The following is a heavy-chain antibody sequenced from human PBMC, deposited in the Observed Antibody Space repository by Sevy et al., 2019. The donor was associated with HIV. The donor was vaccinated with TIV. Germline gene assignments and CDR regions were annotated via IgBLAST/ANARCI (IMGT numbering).Heavy chain of an antibody. J-gene: IGHJ5*02. CDR1: GFPFQTYA. V-gene: IGHV3-30*18. CDR3: TKDSLRGTYVRGDFDH. D-gene: IGHD3-10*02. Sequence: GGSLRLSCSAFGFPFQTYAMHWVRQAPGKGPEWLGVVTYDGSHQNYADSVKGRFIISRDNSKNKVFLQMNNVRPNDTAVYYCTKDSLRGTYVRGDFDHWGQGILVTVSS. CDR2: VTYDGSHQ.